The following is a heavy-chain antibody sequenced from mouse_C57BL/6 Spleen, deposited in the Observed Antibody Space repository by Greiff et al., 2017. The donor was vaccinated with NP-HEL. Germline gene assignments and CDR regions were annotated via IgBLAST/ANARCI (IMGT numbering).Heavy chain of an antibody. V-gene: IGHV1-69*01. CDR2: IDPSDSYT. J-gene: IGHJ2*01. Sequence: QVQLKQPGAELVMPGASVKLSCKASGYTFTSYWMHWVKQRPGQGLEWIGEIDPSDSYTNYNQKFKGKATLTVDKSSSTAYMQLSSLTSEDSAVDYCARSYYSNSYDFDDWGQGTTLTVSS. D-gene: IGHD2-5*01. CDR3: ARSYYSNSYDFDD. CDR1: GYTFTSYW.